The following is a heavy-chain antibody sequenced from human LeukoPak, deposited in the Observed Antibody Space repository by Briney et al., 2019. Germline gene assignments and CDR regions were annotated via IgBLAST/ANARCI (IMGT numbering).Heavy chain of an antibody. CDR3: ARDVTYHGGDWFDP. V-gene: IGHV3-48*04. J-gene: IGHJ5*02. CDR1: EFTFGSYS. D-gene: IGHD4-23*01. CDR2: ISSTGTSI. Sequence: GGSLRLSCAASEFTFGSYSMSWVRQAPGKGLEWVSYISSTGTSIYYADSVKGRFTVSRDNAKNSLYLQMNSLRAEDTAVYYCARDVTYHGGDWFDPWGQGTLVTVSS.